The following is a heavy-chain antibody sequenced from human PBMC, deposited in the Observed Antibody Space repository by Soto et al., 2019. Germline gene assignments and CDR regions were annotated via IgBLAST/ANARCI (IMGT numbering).Heavy chain of an antibody. CDR2: ISGTGDAT. Sequence: ASCGVTFKISAVAGSLQTPGKGLEWVSIISGTGDATYYADSVKGRFTISRDNSKNTLYLQMNSLRAEDTAVYYCAKGVSDIVATIPFDNWGQGTLVTVSS. CDR3: AKGVSDIVATIPFDN. V-gene: IGHV3-23*01. J-gene: IGHJ4*02. D-gene: IGHD5-12*01. CDR1: GVTFKISA.